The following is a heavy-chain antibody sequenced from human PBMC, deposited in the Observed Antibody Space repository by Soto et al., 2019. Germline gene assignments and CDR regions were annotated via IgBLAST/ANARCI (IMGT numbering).Heavy chain of an antibody. J-gene: IGHJ6*02. CDR2: IYHSGST. D-gene: IGHD6-13*01. V-gene: IGHV4-4*02. CDR1: GGSIRSSNW. CDR3: ARGRQGAAAGSRYFYYYGMDV. Sequence: PSETLSLTCAVSGGSIRSSNWWSWVRQPPGKGLEWIGEIYHSGSTNYNPSLKSRVTISVDKSKNQFSLKLSSVTAADTAVYYCARGRQGAAAGSRYFYYYGMDVWGQWTTVTVSS.